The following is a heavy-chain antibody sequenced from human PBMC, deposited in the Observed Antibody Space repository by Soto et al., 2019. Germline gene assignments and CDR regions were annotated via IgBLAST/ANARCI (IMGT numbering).Heavy chain of an antibody. CDR3: ARHGLVAATTPNFDY. J-gene: IGHJ4*02. Sequence: SETLSLTCTVSGGSISSSGYYWGWIRQPPGEGLEWIGSIYYNGNTYYNASLKSRVTISVDTSKNQFSLNLSSVTAADTAVYYCARHGLVAATTPNFDYWGQGTLVTVSS. V-gene: IGHV4-39*01. CDR1: GGSISSSGYY. D-gene: IGHD2-15*01. CDR2: IYYNGNT.